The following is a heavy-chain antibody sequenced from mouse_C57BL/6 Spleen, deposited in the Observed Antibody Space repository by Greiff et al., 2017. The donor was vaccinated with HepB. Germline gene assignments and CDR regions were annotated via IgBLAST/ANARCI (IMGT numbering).Heavy chain of an antibody. D-gene: IGHD2-4*01. CDR2: IYPYNGVS. V-gene: IGHV1-31*01. CDR1: GYSFTGYY. Sequence: EVKLVESGPELVKPGASVKISCKASGYSFTGYYMHWVQQSHGNILDWIGDIYPYNGVSSYNQKVKGKATLTVDKSSSTAYMELRSLTSEDSAVYYCARGLLRPGKGAVYAMGDWGQGATVTVAS. J-gene: IGHJ4*01. CDR3: ARGLLRPGKGAVYAMGD.